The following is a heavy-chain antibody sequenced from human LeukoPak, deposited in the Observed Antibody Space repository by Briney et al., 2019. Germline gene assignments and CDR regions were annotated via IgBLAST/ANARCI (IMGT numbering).Heavy chain of an antibody. Sequence: SQTLSLTXTVSGGSISSGSYYWSWIRQPAGKGLEWIGRIYTSGSTNYNPSLKSRVTMSVDTSKNQFSLKLSSVTAADTAVYYCAREIAAAGFDAFDIWGQGTMVTVSS. D-gene: IGHD6-13*01. CDR2: IYTSGST. J-gene: IGHJ3*02. V-gene: IGHV4-61*02. CDR1: GGSISSGSYY. CDR3: AREIAAAGFDAFDI.